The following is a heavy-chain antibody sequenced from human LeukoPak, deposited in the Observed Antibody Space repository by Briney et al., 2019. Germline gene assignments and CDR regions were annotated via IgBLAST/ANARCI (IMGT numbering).Heavy chain of an antibody. CDR1: GYTFTSYD. V-gene: IGHV1-8*01. CDR2: MNPNSGNT. D-gene: IGHD6-19*01. J-gene: IGHJ6*03. CDR3: ARRAVDNSYYYYMDV. Sequence: ASVKVSCKASGYTFTSYDINWVRQATGQGLEWMGWMNPNSGNTGYAQKFQGRVTMTRNTSISTAYMELSSLRSEDTAVYYCARRAVDNSYYYYMDVWGKGTTVTVSS.